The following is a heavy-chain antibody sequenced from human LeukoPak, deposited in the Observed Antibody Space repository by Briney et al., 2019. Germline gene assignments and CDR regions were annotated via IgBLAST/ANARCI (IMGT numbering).Heavy chain of an antibody. CDR2: IYSGGST. D-gene: IGHD2-15*01. J-gene: IGHJ4*02. CDR3: ARTYCSGGSCYVYDY. Sequence: GSLRLSCAASGFTVSSNYMSWVRQAPGKGLEWVSVIYSGGSTYYADSVKGRFTISRDNSENTLYLQMNSLRAEDTAVYYCARTYCSGGSCYVYDYWGQGTLVTVSS. V-gene: IGHV3-66*01. CDR1: GFTVSSNY.